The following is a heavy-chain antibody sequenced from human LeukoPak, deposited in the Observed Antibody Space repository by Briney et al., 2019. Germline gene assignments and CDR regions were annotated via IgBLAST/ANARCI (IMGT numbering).Heavy chain of an antibody. J-gene: IGHJ4*02. V-gene: IGHV5-51*01. Sequence: GESLKISCKGSGYSFTSYWIGWVRQMPGKGLEWMGIVYPGDSDTRYSPSFQGQVTISADKSISTAYLQWSSLKASDTAMYYCARRGNTYYYGSGSYQNGIDYWGQGTLVTVSS. CDR3: ARRGNTYYYGSGSYQNGIDY. CDR2: VYPGDSDT. D-gene: IGHD3-10*01. CDR1: GYSFTSYW.